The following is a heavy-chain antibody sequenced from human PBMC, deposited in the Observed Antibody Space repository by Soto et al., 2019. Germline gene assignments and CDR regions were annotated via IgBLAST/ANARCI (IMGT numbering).Heavy chain of an antibody. CDR3: ARVSCSGGSCPTIIN. J-gene: IGHJ4*02. V-gene: IGHV4-34*01. D-gene: IGHD2-15*01. Sequence: SETLSLTCAVYGGSFSGYYWSWIRQPPGKGLEWIGEINHSGSTNYNPSLKSRVTISVDTSKNQFSLKLSSVTAADTAVYYCARVSCSGGSCPTIINWGQGTLVTVSS. CDR1: GGSFSGYY. CDR2: INHSGST.